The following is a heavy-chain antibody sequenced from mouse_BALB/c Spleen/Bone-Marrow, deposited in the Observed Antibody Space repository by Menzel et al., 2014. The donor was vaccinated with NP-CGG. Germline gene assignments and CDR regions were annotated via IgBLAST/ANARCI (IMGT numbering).Heavy chain of an antibody. J-gene: IGHJ2*01. CDR2: INPGSGST. D-gene: IGHD2-3*01. CDR1: GYAFTDYL. CDR3: ARYDGYFDY. Sequence: VKVVESGAELVRPGTSVKVSCKASGYAFTDYLMEWLKQRPGQALEWIGVINPGSGSTNYNEKFKDKATLTADKSSSTAYMQLSSLTSDDSAVYFCARYDGYFDYWGQGTILTVSS. V-gene: IGHV1-54*01.